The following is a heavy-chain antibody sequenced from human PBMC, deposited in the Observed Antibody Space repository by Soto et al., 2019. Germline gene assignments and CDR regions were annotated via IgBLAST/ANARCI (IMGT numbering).Heavy chain of an antibody. CDR2: LWYDGSGE. CDR1: GFTFSDYG. J-gene: IGHJ4*02. Sequence: PGGSLRLSCAGSGFTFSDYGMHWVRQAPGKGLEWVAALWYDGSGEYYTDSVRGRFTISRVNSKNTLYLQMNNLRDEDTGVYYCARDSVRFLEHFSKDYFDYWGQGTRVTVSS. CDR3: ARDSVRFLEHFSKDYFDY. V-gene: IGHV3-33*08. D-gene: IGHD3-3*01.